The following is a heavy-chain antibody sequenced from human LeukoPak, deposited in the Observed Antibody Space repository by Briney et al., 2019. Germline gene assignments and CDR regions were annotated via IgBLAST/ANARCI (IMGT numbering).Heavy chain of an antibody. CDR3: ARVGAHDFDY. D-gene: IGHD1-26*01. CDR2: IYHSGST. Sequence: SETLSLTCAVSGYSISSGYYWGWIRQPPGKGLESIGSIYHSGSTYYNPSLKSRVTISVDTSKNQFSLKLSSVTAADTAVYYCARVGAHDFDYLGQGTLVTVSS. CDR1: GYSISSGYY. J-gene: IGHJ4*02. V-gene: IGHV4-38-2*01.